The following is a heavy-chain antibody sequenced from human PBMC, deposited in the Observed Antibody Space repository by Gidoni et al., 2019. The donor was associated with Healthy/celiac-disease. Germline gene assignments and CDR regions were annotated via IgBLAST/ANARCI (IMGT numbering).Heavy chain of an antibody. CDR2: INHSGST. J-gene: IGHJ4*02. CDR1: GGSFSGYY. D-gene: IGHD6-25*01. Sequence: QVQLQQWGAGLLKPSETLSLTCAVYGGSFSGYYWSWIRQPPGKGLEWIGEINHSGSTNYNPSLKSRVTISVDTSKNQFSLKLSSVTAAVTAVYYCARGRRNRLVDYWGQGTLVTVSS. V-gene: IGHV4-34*01. CDR3: ARGRRNRLVDY.